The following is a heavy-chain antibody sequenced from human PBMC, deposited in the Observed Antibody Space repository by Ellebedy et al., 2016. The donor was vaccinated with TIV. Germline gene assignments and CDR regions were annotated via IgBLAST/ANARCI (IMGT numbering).Heavy chain of an antibody. CDR1: GYTFTGYY. Sequence: ASVKVSXXASGYTFTGYYMHWVRQAPGQGLEWMGWINPNSGGTNYAQKFQGRVTMTRDTSISTAYMELSRLRSDDTAVYYCARLYYDSSGYYFDAFDIWGQGTMVTVSS. CDR3: ARLYYDSSGYYFDAFDI. D-gene: IGHD3-22*01. J-gene: IGHJ3*02. CDR2: INPNSGGT. V-gene: IGHV1-2*02.